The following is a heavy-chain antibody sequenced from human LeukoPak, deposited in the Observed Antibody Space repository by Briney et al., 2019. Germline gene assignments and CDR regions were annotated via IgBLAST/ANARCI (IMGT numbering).Heavy chain of an antibody. CDR3: ARGRRYFDY. J-gene: IGHJ4*02. Sequence: SETLSLTCTVSGGSISSYYWSWIRQPPGKGLEWIGYIYYSGSTNYNPSLKSRVTISVDTSKNQFSLKLSSVTAADTAVYYCARGRRYFDYWGQGTLVTVSS. V-gene: IGHV4-59*08. CDR1: GGSISSYY. CDR2: IYYSGST. D-gene: IGHD1-26*01.